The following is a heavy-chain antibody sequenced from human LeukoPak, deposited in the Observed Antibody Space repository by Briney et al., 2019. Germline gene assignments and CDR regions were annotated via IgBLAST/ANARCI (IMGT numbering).Heavy chain of an antibody. D-gene: IGHD3-22*01. CDR3: ARRLGVYSSGYWGGNAFDI. CDR2: ISGSGGST. J-gene: IGHJ3*02. V-gene: IGHV3-23*01. Sequence: GGSLRLSCAASGFTFSSYAMSWVRQAPGKGLEWVSAISGSGGSTYYADSVKGRFTISRDNSKDTLYLQMNSLRAEDMAVYYCARRLGVYSSGYWGGNAFDIWGQGTMVTVSS. CDR1: GFTFSSYA.